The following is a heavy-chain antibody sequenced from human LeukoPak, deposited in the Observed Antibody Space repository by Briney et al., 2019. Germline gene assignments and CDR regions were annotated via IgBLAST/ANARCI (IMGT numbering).Heavy chain of an antibody. V-gene: IGHV3-66*01. J-gene: IGHJ4*02. D-gene: IGHD2-15*01. Sequence: GGSLRLSCAASGFTVSSNYMSWVRQAPGKGLEWVSVIYSGGSTYYADSVKGRFTISRDNSKNTLYLQMNSLRAEDTAVYYCAREYCSGGSCYTDCWGQGTLVTVSS. CDR3: AREYCSGGSCYTDC. CDR2: IYSGGST. CDR1: GFTVSSNY.